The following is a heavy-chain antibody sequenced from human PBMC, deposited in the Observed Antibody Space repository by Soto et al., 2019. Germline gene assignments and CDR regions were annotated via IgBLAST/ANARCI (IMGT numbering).Heavy chain of an antibody. CDR2: VNYLGNT. CDR1: GGSFSDYY. J-gene: IGHJ6*02. V-gene: IGHV4-34*02. Sequence: QVQLQQWGAGLLKPSETLSLTCAVYGGSFSDYYWNWIRQPPGKGLEWIGEVNYLGNTNYSPSLLDRVTISIDTSKNQLSLELTSVTAADTAVYYCARSRNLDVWGQGTTVTVSS. CDR3: ARSRNLDV. D-gene: IGHD1-1*01.